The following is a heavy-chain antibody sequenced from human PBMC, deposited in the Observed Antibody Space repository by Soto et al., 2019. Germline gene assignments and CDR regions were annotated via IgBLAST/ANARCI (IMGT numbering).Heavy chain of an antibody. V-gene: IGHV1-18*01. D-gene: IGHD3-22*01. J-gene: IGHJ4*02. Sequence: VKXSCNAAGYTFTSYGISWVRQAPGQGLEWMGWISAYNGNTNYAQKFEDRVTMTTATSTNTVFLELRSLKSDDTAIYYCARDRLRGYDSSGFYSWGQGTMVTVSS. CDR3: ARDRLRGYDSSGFYS. CDR1: GYTFTSYG. CDR2: ISAYNGNT.